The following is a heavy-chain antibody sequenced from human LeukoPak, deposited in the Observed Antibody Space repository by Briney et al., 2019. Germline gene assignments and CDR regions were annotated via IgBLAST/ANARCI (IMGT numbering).Heavy chain of an antibody. CDR1: GFTFSCYA. Sequence: GGSLRLSCAASGFTFSCYAMSWVRQAPGKGLEWVSAISGSGGSTYYADSVKGRFTISRDNSKNTLYLQMNSLRAEDTAVYYCATLGSGSSWYYFDYWGQGTLVTVSS. CDR3: ATLGSGSSWYYFDY. D-gene: IGHD3-10*01. CDR2: ISGSGGST. V-gene: IGHV3-23*01. J-gene: IGHJ4*02.